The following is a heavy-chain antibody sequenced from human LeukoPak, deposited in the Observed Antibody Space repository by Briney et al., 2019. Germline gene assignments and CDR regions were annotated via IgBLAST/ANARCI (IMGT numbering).Heavy chain of an antibody. Sequence: SVKVSCKASGGTFSSYAISWVRQAPGQGLEWMGRIIPILGIANYAQKFQGRVTITADKSMSTAYMELSSLRSEDTAVYYCAREDPLYSSSHGSDYWGQGTLVTVSS. CDR1: GGTFSSYA. J-gene: IGHJ4*02. D-gene: IGHD6-6*01. CDR2: IIPILGIA. CDR3: AREDPLYSSSHGSDY. V-gene: IGHV1-69*04.